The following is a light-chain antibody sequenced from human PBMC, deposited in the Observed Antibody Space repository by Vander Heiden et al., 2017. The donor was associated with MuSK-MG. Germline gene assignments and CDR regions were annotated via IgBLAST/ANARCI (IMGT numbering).Light chain of an antibody. Sequence: EIVMTQSPATLSVSPGERGTLSCRASQSVSSNLAWYQQKPGQAPRLLIYGASTRATGIPARFSGSGSGTEFTLTISSLQSEDFAVYYCQQDNNCPRTFGQGTKLEIK. V-gene: IGKV3-15*01. CDR1: QSVSSN. J-gene: IGKJ2*01. CDR2: GAS. CDR3: QQDNNCPRT.